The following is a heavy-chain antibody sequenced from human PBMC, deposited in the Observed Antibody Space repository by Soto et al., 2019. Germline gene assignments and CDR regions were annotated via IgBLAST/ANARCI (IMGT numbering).Heavy chain of an antibody. CDR1: VFTFSSHW. J-gene: IGHJ4*02. Sequence: PGGSLRLSCAASVFTFSSHWLHWVRQAPGKGLVWVSRINSDGSGTTYADSVKGRFTISRDNAKNTLYLQMNSLRAEDTAVYYCARGVMGSGYYLDYWGQGTLLTVSS. CDR3: ARGVMGSGYYLDY. V-gene: IGHV3-74*03. D-gene: IGHD3-3*01. CDR2: INSDGSGT.